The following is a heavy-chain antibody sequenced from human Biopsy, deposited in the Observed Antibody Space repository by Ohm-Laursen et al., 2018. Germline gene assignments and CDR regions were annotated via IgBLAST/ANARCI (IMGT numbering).Heavy chain of an antibody. CDR2: IYYSGNT. Sequence: SETLSLTCTVSGGSISDSTYHWGWIRQSPGKGLEWIGNIYYSGNTDYSPSLKSRVTISVDTSNNQFYLKLRSVTAADTAVYYCARQVDFWSGYVDYWARESRSPSPQ. CDR3: ARQVDFWSGYVDY. CDR1: GGSISDSTYH. J-gene: IGHJ4*02. V-gene: IGHV4-39*01. D-gene: IGHD3-3*01.